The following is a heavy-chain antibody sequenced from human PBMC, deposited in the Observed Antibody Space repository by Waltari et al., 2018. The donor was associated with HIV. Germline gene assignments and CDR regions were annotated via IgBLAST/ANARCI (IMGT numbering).Heavy chain of an antibody. J-gene: IGHJ4*02. D-gene: IGHD2-2*01. CDR1: GDSVSSNY. Sequence: QVHLQESGPGLVKPSETLSLTCTVSGDSVSSNYWSWIRQPPGKGLEWIGFIFYTGTSNYNPALKSRVNMAIDTSKNHFSLKMTSVTAADTAVYYCARDPQSSPLDYWGRGTLVTVSS. V-gene: IGHV4-59*02. CDR3: ARDPQSSPLDY. CDR2: IFYTGTS.